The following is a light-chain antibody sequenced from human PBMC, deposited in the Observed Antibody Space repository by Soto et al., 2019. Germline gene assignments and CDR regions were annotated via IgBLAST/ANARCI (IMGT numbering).Light chain of an antibody. J-gene: IGLJ3*02. CDR3: SSYVGGPTWV. CDR2: EVN. V-gene: IGLV2-23*02. Sequence: QSALTQPASVSGSPGQWITISCTGSSSDVGSYDRVSWYQQYPGKAPTLMIYEVNKRPSGISNRFSGSKSGNTASLTISGLQAEDEAHYYCSSYVGGPTWVFGGGTKLTVL. CDR1: SSDVGSYDR.